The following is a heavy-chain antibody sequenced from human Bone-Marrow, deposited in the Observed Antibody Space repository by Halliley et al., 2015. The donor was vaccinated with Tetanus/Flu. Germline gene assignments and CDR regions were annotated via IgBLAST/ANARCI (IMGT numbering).Heavy chain of an antibody. V-gene: IGHV3-7*01. D-gene: IGHD1-26*01. J-gene: IGHJ4*02. CDR2: IEQDESEK. CDR3: AGGLGWENDY. Sequence: SLRLSCATSGFVFSAHWMNWVRQAPGQGLEWVANIEQDESEKNYVDSVKGRFTISRDNAKRSLYLQMNSLRAEDTAIYYCAGGLGWENDYWGQGTLVTVSS. CDR1: GFVFSAHW.